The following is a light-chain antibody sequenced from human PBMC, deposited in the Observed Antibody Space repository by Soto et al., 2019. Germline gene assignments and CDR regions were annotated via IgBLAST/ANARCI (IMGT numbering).Light chain of an antibody. CDR3: QQPNNWPSWT. V-gene: IGKV3-15*01. CDR1: QSVSNN. CDR2: GAS. Sequence: EIVMTQSPATLSVSPGERATLSCRASQSVSNNLAWYQQKPVQAPRLLIYGASTRATGIPARFSGSGSGTEFPLTLSSLQSEDFGVFYCQQPNNWPSWTFGQGTKVEIK. J-gene: IGKJ1*01.